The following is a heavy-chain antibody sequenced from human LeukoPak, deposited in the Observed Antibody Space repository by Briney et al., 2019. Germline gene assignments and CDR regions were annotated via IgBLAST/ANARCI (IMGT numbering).Heavy chain of an antibody. D-gene: IGHD2-2*02. Sequence: PGESLKISCKGSGYSFTSYWIGWVRQMPGRGLEWMGIIYPGDSDTRYSPSFQGQVTISADKSISTAYLQWSSLKASDTAMYYCVRQYCCSISCYKAADYWGQGTLVTVSS. CDR3: VRQYCCSISCYKAADY. CDR2: IYPGDSDT. J-gene: IGHJ4*02. CDR1: GYSFTSYW. V-gene: IGHV5-51*01.